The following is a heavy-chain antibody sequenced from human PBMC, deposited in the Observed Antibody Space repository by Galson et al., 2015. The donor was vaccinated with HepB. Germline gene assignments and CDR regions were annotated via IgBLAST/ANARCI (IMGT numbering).Heavy chain of an antibody. J-gene: IGHJ4*02. CDR2: ISIFGRGGGGGT. Sequence: SLRLSCAASGFSFSDYAMSWVRRTPGKGLEWVSAISIFGRGGGGGTYYANSVKGLFTISRDDSKNTLYLQMNGLRAEDTAVYYCAKANLGHCTGSRCYPFDSWGQGTLVTVSS. D-gene: IGHD2-8*02. CDR1: GFSFSDYA. CDR3: AKANLGHCTGSRCYPFDS. V-gene: IGHV3-23*01.